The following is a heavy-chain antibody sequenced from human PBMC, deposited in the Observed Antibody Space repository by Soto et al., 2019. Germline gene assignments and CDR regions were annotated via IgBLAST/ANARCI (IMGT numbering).Heavy chain of an antibody. Sequence: SETLSLTCTVSGGSISSGGYYWSWIRQHPGKGLEWIGYIYYSGSTYYNPSLKSRVTISVDTSKNQFSLKLSSVTAADTAVYYCARDGHCSGGSCYSGVFFGFDPWGQGTLVTVSS. J-gene: IGHJ5*02. CDR2: IYYSGST. CDR1: GGSISSGGYY. CDR3: ARDGHCSGGSCYSGVFFGFDP. D-gene: IGHD2-15*01. V-gene: IGHV4-31*03.